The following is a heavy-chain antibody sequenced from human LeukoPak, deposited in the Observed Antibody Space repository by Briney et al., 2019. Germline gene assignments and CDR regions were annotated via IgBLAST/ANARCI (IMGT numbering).Heavy chain of an antibody. CDR1: GFTFSSFA. J-gene: IGHJ4*02. D-gene: IGHD3-9*01. V-gene: IGHV3-23*05. CDR2: LKKDGSST. CDR3: ADRPIGMTGKPNYYFDH. Sequence: GGSLRLSCVASGFTFSSFAMTWVRQAPGKGLEWVSALKKDGSSTHYADSVKGRFTISRDNSKNTLYLQMDSLRAEDTAIYYCADRPIGMTGKPNYYFDHWGRGTLVTVSS.